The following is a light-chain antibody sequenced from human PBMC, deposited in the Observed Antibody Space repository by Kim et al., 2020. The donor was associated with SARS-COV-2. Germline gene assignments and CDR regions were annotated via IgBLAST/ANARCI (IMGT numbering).Light chain of an antibody. CDR1: NIQTKN. J-gene: IGLJ3*02. V-gene: IGLV3-9*01. Sequence: SYELTQPLSVSVALGQTARLTCGGNNIQTKNVHWYRQKPGLAPVLVMYKDSKRPSGIPERFSGSNSGNTATLTISRAQAGDEADYYCQVWDSGTWVFGGGTQLTVL. CDR3: QVWDSGTWV. CDR2: KDS.